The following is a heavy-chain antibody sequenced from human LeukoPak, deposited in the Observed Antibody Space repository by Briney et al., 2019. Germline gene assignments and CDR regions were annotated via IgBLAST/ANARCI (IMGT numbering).Heavy chain of an antibody. CDR3: AKHTGSYFIYPVGS. Sequence: PGGSLRLSCAASGFTFSSYGMSWVRQAPGKGLEWVSTISGSAYNTYYADSVKGRFTISRDNFASTLYLQMNSLRAEDTALYYCAKHTGSYFIYPVGSWGQGTLDSVSS. V-gene: IGHV3-23*01. CDR1: GFTFSSYG. CDR2: ISGSAYNT. D-gene: IGHD1-26*01. J-gene: IGHJ4*02.